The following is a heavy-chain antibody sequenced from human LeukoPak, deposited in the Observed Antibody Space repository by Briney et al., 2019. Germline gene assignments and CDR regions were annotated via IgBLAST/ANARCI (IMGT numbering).Heavy chain of an antibody. Sequence: GGSLKLSCASSGFTFSDSAIQWVRQASGKGLEWVGRIRSKTHNYATEYGASMKGTFTISRDDSKNTASLQMNSLKVEDTATYYCASPSDGDFWSGYLTYWGQGTVVTVSS. J-gene: IGHJ4*02. CDR1: GFTFSDSA. D-gene: IGHD3-3*01. CDR2: IRSKTHNYAT. CDR3: ASPSDGDFWSGYLTY. V-gene: IGHV3-73*01.